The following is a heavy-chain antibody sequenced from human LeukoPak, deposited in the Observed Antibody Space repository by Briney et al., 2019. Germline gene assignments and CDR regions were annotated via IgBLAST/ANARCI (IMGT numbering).Heavy chain of an antibody. J-gene: IGHJ4*02. V-gene: IGHV3-7*01. Sequence: GGSLRLSCAASGFIFSNYGMNWVRQAPGKGLEWVANIKQDGSEKYYVDSVKGRFTISRDNAKNSLYLQMNSLRAEDTAVYYCARDASSYYGDYEPFDYWGQGTLVTVSS. CDR3: ARDASSYYGDYEPFDY. CDR2: IKQDGSEK. CDR1: GFIFSNYG. D-gene: IGHD4-17*01.